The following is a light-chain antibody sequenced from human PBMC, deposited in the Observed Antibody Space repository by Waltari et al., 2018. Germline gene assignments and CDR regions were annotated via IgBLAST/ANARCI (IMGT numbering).Light chain of an antibody. V-gene: IGKV3-20*01. CDR1: QSVSRA. Sequence: EIVLTQSPGTLSLSPGETATLSCRASQSVSRALAWYQQKPGQAPRLLIYDASTRATGIPDRFSGSGSGTDFSLTISRLEPEDFAVYYCQKYVRLPATFGQGTKVVIK. CDR3: QKYVRLPAT. CDR2: DAS. J-gene: IGKJ1*01.